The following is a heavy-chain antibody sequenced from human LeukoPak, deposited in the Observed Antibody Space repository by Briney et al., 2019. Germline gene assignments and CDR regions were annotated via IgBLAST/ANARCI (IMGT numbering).Heavy chain of an antibody. J-gene: IGHJ4*02. CDR1: GFTFSSYG. V-gene: IGHV3-30*02. CDR2: IRYDGSNK. CDR3: AREIGPRQLHLWGSAFDY. D-gene: IGHD5-18*01. Sequence: PGGSLRLSCAASGFTFSSYGMHWVRQAPGKGLEWVAFIRYDGSNKYYADSVKGRFTISRDNSKNTLYLQMNSLRAGDTAVYYCAREIGPRQLHLWGSAFDYWGQGTLVTVSS.